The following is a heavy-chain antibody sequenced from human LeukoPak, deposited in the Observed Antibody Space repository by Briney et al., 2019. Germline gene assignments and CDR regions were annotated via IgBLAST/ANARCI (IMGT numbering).Heavy chain of an antibody. Sequence: SETLSLTCTVSGGSISSYYWSWLRQPPGKGLEWIGYIYYSGSTNYNPSLKSRVTISVDTSKNQFSLKLSSVTAADTAVYYCARRDQGYFDYWGQGTLVTVSS. CDR3: ARRDQGYFDY. J-gene: IGHJ4*02. CDR1: GGSISSYY. CDR2: IYYSGST. V-gene: IGHV4-59*08. D-gene: IGHD2-2*01.